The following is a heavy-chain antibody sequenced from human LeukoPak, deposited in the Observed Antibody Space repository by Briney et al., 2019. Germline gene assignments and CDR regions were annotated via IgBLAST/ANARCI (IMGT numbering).Heavy chain of an antibody. Sequence: GGSRRLSCAASGFTFSSYGMSWVRQAPGKGLERVSAIGGRDGSTYYADSVKGRFTISRDNSKNTLYVQMNSLRAEDTAVYYCAKGHYYGSGSLDYWGQGTLVTVS. CDR2: IGGRDGST. V-gene: IGHV3-23*01. CDR3: AKGHYYGSGSLDY. J-gene: IGHJ4*02. D-gene: IGHD3-10*01. CDR1: GFTFSSYG.